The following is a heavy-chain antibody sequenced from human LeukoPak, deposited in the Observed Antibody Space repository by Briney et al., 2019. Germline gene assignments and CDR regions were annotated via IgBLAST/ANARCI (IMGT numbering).Heavy chain of an antibody. CDR3: ARSVGASDAFDI. V-gene: IGHV1-3*02. CDR2: SNAGNGNT. CDR1: GYTFTSYA. Sequence: ASVKVSCXASGYTFTSYAMHWVRQAPGQRLEWMGWSNAGNGNTKYSQEFQGRVTITRDTSASTAYMELSSLRSGDMAVYYCARSVGASDAFDIWGQGTMVTVSS. D-gene: IGHD1-26*01. J-gene: IGHJ3*02.